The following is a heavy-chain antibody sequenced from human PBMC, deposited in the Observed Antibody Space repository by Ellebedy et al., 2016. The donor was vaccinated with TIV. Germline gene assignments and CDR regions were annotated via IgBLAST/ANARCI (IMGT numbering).Heavy chain of an antibody. Sequence: AASVKVSCKASGYSFTDYYTHWVRQAPGQGLEWIGWINGNSGDTKYAQKFQGRITMTRDTSISTAYMELSSLGSDDTAVYYCARRGGDDSDSGAFDIWGQGTMVTVSS. J-gene: IGHJ3*02. CDR3: ARRGGDDSDSGAFDI. V-gene: IGHV1-2*02. CDR2: INGNSGDT. D-gene: IGHD1-26*01. CDR1: GYSFTDYY.